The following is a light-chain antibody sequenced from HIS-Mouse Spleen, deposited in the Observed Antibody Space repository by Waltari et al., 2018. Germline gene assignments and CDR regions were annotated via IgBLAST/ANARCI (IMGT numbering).Light chain of an antibody. J-gene: IGLJ2*01. V-gene: IGLV2-11*01. CDR3: CSYAGSYTLV. CDR1: SRDVGGYNY. CDR2: DVS. Sequence: QSALTQPRSVSGSPGPSVTISCTGTSRDVGGYNYVSWYQHPPGKAPKLMIYDVSSRPSGVPDRFSGSKSGNTASLTISGLQAEDEADYYCCSYAGSYTLVFGGGTKLTVL.